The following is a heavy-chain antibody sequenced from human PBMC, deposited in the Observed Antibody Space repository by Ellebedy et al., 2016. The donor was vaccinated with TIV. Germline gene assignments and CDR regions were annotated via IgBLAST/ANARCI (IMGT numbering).Heavy chain of an antibody. J-gene: IGHJ4*02. CDR1: GFTFSNYN. CDR3: SRGWSTPDS. CDR2: IRSTGSDK. D-gene: IGHD2-15*01. Sequence: GESLKISCVASGFTFSNYNMNWVRQSPGKGLEWVSSIRSTGSDKYYAESVKGRFTISRDNAQNTLFLKMTSLRVENTAVYYCSRGWSTPDSWGQGTLVIVSS. V-gene: IGHV3-21*06.